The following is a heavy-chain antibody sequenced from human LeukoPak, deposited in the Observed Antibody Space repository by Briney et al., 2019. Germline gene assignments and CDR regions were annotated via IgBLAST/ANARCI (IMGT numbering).Heavy chain of an antibody. J-gene: IGHJ6*02. CDR1: GFTFSSYG. CDR2: IWYDGSNK. D-gene: IGHD2-2*02. Sequence: GGSLRLSCAASGFTFSSYGMHWVRQAPGKGLEWVAVIWYDGSNKYYADSVKGRFTISRDNSKNTLYLQMNSLRAEDTAVYYCARSYCSSTSRYTWDYYYYGMDVWGQGTTVTVSS. CDR3: ARSYCSSTSRYTWDYYYYGMDV. V-gene: IGHV3-33*01.